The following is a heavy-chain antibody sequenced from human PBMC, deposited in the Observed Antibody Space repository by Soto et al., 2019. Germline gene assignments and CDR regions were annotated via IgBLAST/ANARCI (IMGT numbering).Heavy chain of an antibody. J-gene: IGHJ6*02. CDR1: GFSISNFC. CDR3: AREPTPPNDYGRGRVGDYGVDV. V-gene: IGHV3-53*01. CDR2: IYRGGNT. D-gene: IGHD3-3*01. Sequence: DVQLVESGGGLVQPGGSLRLSCAASGFSISNFCMSWVRQTPEKGLEWVSVIYRGGNTYSADSVKGRFSISRDSSKNTLFLQMDRPSVDDTAVYYGAREPTPPNDYGRGRVGDYGVDVWGPGTTVTGSS.